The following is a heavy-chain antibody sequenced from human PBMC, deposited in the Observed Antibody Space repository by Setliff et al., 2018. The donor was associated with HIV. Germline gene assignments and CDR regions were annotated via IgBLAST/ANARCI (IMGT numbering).Heavy chain of an antibody. J-gene: IGHJ4*02. V-gene: IGHV3-23*01. CDR2: ISGSGIST. CDR1: GFTFNSYA. D-gene: IGHD3-10*01. Sequence: GGSLRLSCAASGFTFNSYAMSWVRQAPGKGLEWVSVISGSGISTNYADSVKGRFTISRDNSKNTLYLQMNSLRAEDTAVYYCAKGRLSRGVIPYYFDYWGQGTLVTVSS. CDR3: AKGRLSRGVIPYYFDY.